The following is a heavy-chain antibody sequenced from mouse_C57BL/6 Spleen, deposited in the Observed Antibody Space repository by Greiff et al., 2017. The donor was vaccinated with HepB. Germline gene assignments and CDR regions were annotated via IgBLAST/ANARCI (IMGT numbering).Heavy chain of an antibody. D-gene: IGHD2-3*01. CDR2: IDPSDSYT. J-gene: IGHJ4*01. CDR1: GYTFTSYW. Sequence: QVQLQQPGAELVRPGTSVKLSCKASGYTFTSYWMHWVKQRPGQGLEWIGVIDPSDSYTNYNQKFKGKATLTVDTSSSTAYMQLSSLTSEDSAVYYCAIGYYDYYAMDYWGQGTSVTVSS. CDR3: AIGYYDYYAMDY. V-gene: IGHV1-59*01.